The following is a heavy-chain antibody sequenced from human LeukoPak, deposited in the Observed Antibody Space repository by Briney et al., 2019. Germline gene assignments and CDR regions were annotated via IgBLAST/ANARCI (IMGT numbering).Heavy chain of an antibody. D-gene: IGHD3-22*01. J-gene: IGHJ4*02. CDR2: IKQDGSEK. CDR3: ARDRGYYDSSGYYYGPYFDY. V-gene: IGHV3-7*01. CDR1: GFTFSSCW. Sequence: GGSLRLSCAASGFTFSSCWMNWVRQAPGKGLEWVANIKQDGSEKYYVDSVKGRFTISRDNAKNSLYLQMNSLRAEDTAVYYCARDRGYYDSSGYYYGPYFDYWGQGTLVTVSS.